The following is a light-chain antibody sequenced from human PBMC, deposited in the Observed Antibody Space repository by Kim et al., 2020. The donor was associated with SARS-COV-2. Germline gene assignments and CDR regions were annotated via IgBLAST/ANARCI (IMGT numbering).Light chain of an antibody. CDR3: CSRDSSGDLYV. CDR1: SLRSYY. J-gene: IGLJ1*01. V-gene: IGLV3-19*01. CDR2: ANT. Sequence: ALGKTVRITCQGDSLRSYYVSWYQQKPGQAPVLVVYANTGRPSGITDRFSGASSRDTASLTITGAQAEDEADYYCCSRDSSGDLYVFGSGTKVTVL.